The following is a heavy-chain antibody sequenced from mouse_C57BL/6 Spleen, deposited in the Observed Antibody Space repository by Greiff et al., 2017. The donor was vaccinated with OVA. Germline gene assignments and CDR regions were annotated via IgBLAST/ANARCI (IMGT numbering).Heavy chain of an antibody. Sequence: VKLQESGAELVRPGASVTLSCKASGYTFTDYEMHWVKQTPVHGLEWIGAIDPETGGTAYNQKFKGKAILTADKSSSTAYMELRSLTSEDSAVYYCTRLGLRRGGYYYAMDYWGQGTSVTVSS. V-gene: IGHV1-15*01. D-gene: IGHD2-4*01. CDR1: GYTFTDYE. CDR3: TRLGLRRGGYYYAMDY. J-gene: IGHJ4*01. CDR2: IDPETGGT.